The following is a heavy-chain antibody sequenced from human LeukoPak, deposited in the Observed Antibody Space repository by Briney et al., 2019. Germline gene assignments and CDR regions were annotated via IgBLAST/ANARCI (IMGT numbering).Heavy chain of an antibody. V-gene: IGHV4-39*01. J-gene: IGHJ4*02. CDR3: ARTGDIVVVPAAED. Sequence: SETLSLTCTVSVGSISSSSYYWGWIRQPPGKGLDGIGRMYYSGCTCYNPSLKSRVHISVDTSKNPFSLKLSFVTAADTAVYYCARTGDIVVVPAAEDWGQGTLVTVSS. CDR1: VGSISSSSYY. D-gene: IGHD2-2*01. CDR2: MYYSGCT.